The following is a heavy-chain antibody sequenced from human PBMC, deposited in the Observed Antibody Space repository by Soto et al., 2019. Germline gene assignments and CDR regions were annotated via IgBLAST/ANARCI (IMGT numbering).Heavy chain of an antibody. Sequence: EVQLVESGGGLVQPGGSLRLSCAASGFTFSNFWMSWVRQAPGTGLEWVTNIKQDGSEKYYVDSMKGRFTVSRDNAKNSLSLQMNSLRAEDTAVYYCARVGLTTVTNSGNTYNYYYMDVWGKGTTVTVSS. CDR1: GFTFSNFW. V-gene: IGHV3-7*01. J-gene: IGHJ6*03. D-gene: IGHD4-17*01. CDR2: IKQDGSEK. CDR3: ARVGLTTVTNSGNTYNYYYMDV.